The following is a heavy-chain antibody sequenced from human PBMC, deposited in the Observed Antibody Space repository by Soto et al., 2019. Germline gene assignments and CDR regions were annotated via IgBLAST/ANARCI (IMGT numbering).Heavy chain of an antibody. CDR3: ARDNCSGGSCYSGHPNWFDP. CDR1: GGSVSSGSYY. D-gene: IGHD2-15*01. Sequence: QVQLQESGPGLVKPSETLSLTCTVSGGSVSSGSYYWSWIRQPPGKGLEWIGYIYYSGSTNYNPSLKSRVTISVDTSKNQFSPKLSSVTAADTAVYYCARDNCSGGSCYSGHPNWFDPWGQGTLVTVSS. V-gene: IGHV4-61*01. CDR2: IYYSGST. J-gene: IGHJ5*02.